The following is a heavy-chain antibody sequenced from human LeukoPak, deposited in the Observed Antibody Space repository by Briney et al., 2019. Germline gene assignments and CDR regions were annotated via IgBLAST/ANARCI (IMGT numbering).Heavy chain of an antibody. CDR3: AIVTTADGY. J-gene: IGHJ4*02. V-gene: IGHV1-2*02. Sequence: ASVKVSCKASGYTFTGYYIHWVRHALGQGLEWMVWINPTHGGTNFAQKFQGRVTMTRDTSISTAYMELSRLRSDDTAMYYCAIVTTADGYWGQGTPLTVSS. CDR1: GYTFTGYY. CDR2: INPTHGGT. D-gene: IGHD4-17*01.